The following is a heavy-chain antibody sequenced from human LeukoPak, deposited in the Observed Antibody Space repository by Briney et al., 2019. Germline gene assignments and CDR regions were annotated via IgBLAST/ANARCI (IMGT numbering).Heavy chain of an antibody. D-gene: IGHD2-2*01. CDR3: TRHLYCRSTSCYGDWFDP. Sequence: GGSLKLSCAVSGFTFSGSAMHCVRGASGKGREWVGRIRSKAYSYATTYAASVKGRLTISRDDSNNTEFLQMNILKNEDTAVYYCTRHLYCRSTSCYGDWFDPWGQGTLVTVSS. CDR2: IRSKAYSYAT. V-gene: IGHV3-73*01. CDR1: GFTFSGSA. J-gene: IGHJ5*02.